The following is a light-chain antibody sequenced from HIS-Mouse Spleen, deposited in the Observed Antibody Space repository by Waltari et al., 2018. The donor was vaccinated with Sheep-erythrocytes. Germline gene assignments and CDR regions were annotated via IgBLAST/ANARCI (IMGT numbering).Light chain of an antibody. CDR2: AAS. J-gene: IGKJ2*01. CDR3: LQDYNYPYT. CDR1: QGIRND. Sequence: AIQMTQSPSSLSASVGDRVTITCRASQGIRNDLGWYQQKPGKAPKRLNYAASSLQSGIPSRIRGNGSGTDFTLTISRLQPEDCATYYCLQDYNYPYTFGQGTKLEIK. V-gene: IGKV1-6*01.